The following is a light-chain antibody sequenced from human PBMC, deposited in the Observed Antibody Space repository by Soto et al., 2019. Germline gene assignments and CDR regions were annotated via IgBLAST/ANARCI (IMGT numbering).Light chain of an antibody. Sequence: QSALTQPPSASGSPGQSVTISCTGTSSDVGAYNYVSWYQQHAGKAPKLVIYEVTKRPSGVTDRFSGSKSTNTASLTVSVLQAEEDADYYCSSFASSNTWVFGGGTKLTVL. V-gene: IGLV2-8*01. J-gene: IGLJ3*02. CDR1: SSDVGAYNY. CDR2: EVT. CDR3: SSFASSNTWV.